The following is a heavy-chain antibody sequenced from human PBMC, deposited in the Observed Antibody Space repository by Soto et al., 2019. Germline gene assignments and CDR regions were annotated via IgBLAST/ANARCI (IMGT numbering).Heavy chain of an antibody. V-gene: IGHV4-59*01. CDR2: IYYSGRT. Sequence: QPPGKGLEWIGYIYYSGRTNSNPSLKSRVTISVDTSKNQFSLKLTSVTAADTAVYYCAREVSGYSSSWLNWFDPWGQGTLVTVSS. CDR3: AREVSGYSSSWLNWFDP. J-gene: IGHJ5*02. D-gene: IGHD6-13*01.